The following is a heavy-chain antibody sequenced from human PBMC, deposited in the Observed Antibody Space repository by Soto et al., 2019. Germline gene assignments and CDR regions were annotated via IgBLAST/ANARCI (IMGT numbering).Heavy chain of an antibody. Sequence: PSETLSLTCTVSGGSIISYYWSWIRQPAGKGLEWIGRIYTSGSTNYNPSLKSRVTMSVDTSKNQFSLKLSSVTAADTAVYYCARDFPGYYDSSGYYWFDPWGQGTLVTVSS. CDR2: IYTSGST. CDR1: GGSIISYY. CDR3: ARDFPGYYDSSGYYWFDP. J-gene: IGHJ5*02. D-gene: IGHD3-22*01. V-gene: IGHV4-4*07.